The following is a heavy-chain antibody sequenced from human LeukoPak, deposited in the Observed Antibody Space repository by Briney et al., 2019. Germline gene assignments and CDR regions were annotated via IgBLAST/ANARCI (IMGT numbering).Heavy chain of an antibody. CDR3: ARESRIVEGDGYHIDV. V-gene: IGHV4-4*07. D-gene: IGHD1-26*01. CDR1: GVSISGYY. J-gene: IGHJ6*03. Sequence: SETLSLTCTVSGVSISGYYWSWIRQPAGKGREWIGCIYIGRGTDYNPSLSRRVIMSVDTYKNQFSLQLTSVTAADTAIYYCARESRIVEGDGYHIDVWGKRTTVTVSS. CDR2: IYIGRGT.